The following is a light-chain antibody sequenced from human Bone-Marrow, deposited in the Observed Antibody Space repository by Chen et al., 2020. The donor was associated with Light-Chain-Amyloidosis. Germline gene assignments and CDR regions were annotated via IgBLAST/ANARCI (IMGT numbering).Light chain of an antibody. CDR2: EVT. V-gene: IGLV2-14*01. J-gene: IGLJ1*01. CDR3: SSYTITNTLV. Sequence: QSALTQPASVSGSPGQPITIARTGTSSDVGGDNHVSWYQQHPDTAPKLMIYEVTNRPSWVPDRFSGSKSDNTASLTISGLQTEDEADYFCSSYTITNTLVFGSGTRVTVL. CDR1: SSDVGGDNH.